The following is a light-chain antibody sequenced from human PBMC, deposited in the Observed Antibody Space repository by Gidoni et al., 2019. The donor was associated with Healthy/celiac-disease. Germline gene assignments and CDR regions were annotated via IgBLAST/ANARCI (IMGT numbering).Light chain of an antibody. J-gene: IGKJ3*01. CDR2: DAS. Sequence: DIQMTQSPSSLSASVGDRVTLTCQASQDISNYLNWYQQKPGKAPKLLIYDASNLETGVPSRFSGSGSGTDFTFTISSLQPEDIATYYCQQYDNLLFTFGPXTKVDIK. CDR1: QDISNY. V-gene: IGKV1-33*01. CDR3: QQYDNLLFT.